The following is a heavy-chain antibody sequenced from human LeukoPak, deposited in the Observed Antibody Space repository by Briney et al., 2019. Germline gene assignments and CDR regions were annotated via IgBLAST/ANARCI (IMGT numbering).Heavy chain of an antibody. Sequence: GGSLRLSCAASGFNFNNYWMSWLRQAPGKGLEWVANIKDDGSEEYYVDSVKGRFTISRDNAKNSLYLQMNSLRAEDTAVYYCARVRRNYYDSSGPVDYWGQGTLVTVSS. CDR3: ARVRRNYYDSSGPVDY. J-gene: IGHJ4*02. CDR2: IKDDGSEE. CDR1: GFNFNNYW. V-gene: IGHV3-7*01. D-gene: IGHD3-22*01.